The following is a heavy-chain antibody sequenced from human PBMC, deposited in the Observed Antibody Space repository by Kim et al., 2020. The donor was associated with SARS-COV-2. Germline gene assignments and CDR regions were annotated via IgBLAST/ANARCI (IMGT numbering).Heavy chain of an antibody. CDR2: ISYDGSNK. CDR1: GFTFSSYA. V-gene: IGHV3-30-3*01. D-gene: IGHD6-6*01. J-gene: IGHJ6*02. Sequence: GGSLRLSCAASGFTFSSYAMHWVRQAPGKGLEWVAVISYDGSNKYYADSVKGRFTISRDNSKNTLYLQMNSLRAEDTAVYYCARVPEYDYYGMDVWGQGTTVTVSS. CDR3: ARVPEYDYYGMDV.